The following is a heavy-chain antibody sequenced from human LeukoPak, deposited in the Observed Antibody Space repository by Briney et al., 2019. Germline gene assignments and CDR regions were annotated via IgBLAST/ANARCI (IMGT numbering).Heavy chain of an antibody. CDR3: ARFGYVAAVDL. V-gene: IGHV3-7*01. J-gene: IGHJ4*02. Sequence: GGSLRLSCAASGFSFSAYWMTWVRQAPGTGLEWVANINPAGTETYYVDPVKGRFTISRDNAKNLLYLQMNSLRAEDKAVYYCARFGYVAAVDLWGQGTLVTVSS. CDR2: INPAGTET. D-gene: IGHD2-15*01. CDR1: GFSFSAYW.